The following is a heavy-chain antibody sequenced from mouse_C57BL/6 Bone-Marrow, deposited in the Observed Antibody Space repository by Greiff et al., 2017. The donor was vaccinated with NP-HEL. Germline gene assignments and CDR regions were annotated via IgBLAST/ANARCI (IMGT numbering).Heavy chain of an antibody. CDR2: IDPSDSYT. Sequence: QVQLQQPGAELVRPGTSVKLSCKASGYTFTSYWMHWVKQRPGRGLEWIGVIDPSDSYTNYNQKFKGKATLTVDTSSSTAYMQLSSLTSEDSAVYYCARRGVYYGNLFWYFDVWGTGTTVTVSS. J-gene: IGHJ1*03. CDR3: ARRGVYYGNLFWYFDV. CDR1: GYTFTSYW. D-gene: IGHD2-1*01. V-gene: IGHV1-59*01.